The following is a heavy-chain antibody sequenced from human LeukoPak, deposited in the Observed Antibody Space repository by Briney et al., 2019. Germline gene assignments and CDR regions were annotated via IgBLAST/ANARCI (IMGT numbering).Heavy chain of an antibody. CDR1: GFTFSSYE. J-gene: IGHJ4*02. Sequence: GGSLRLSCAASGFTFSSYEMNWVRQAPGKGLEWISYISSSGSTIYYADSVKGRFTISRDNAKNSLYLQMNSLRAEDTAVYYCARSPTGSGWYYFDYWGQGTLVTVSS. CDR2: ISSSGSTI. D-gene: IGHD6-19*01. CDR3: ARSPTGSGWYYFDY. V-gene: IGHV3-48*03.